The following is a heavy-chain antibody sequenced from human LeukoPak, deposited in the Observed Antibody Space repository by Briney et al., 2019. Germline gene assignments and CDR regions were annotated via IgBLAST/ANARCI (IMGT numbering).Heavy chain of an antibody. Sequence: ASVKVSCKASGYTFTGYYMHRVRQAPGQGLEWMGWINPNSGGTNYAQKFQGRVTMTRDTSISTAYMELSRLRSDDTAVYYCARAFEYYYDSSGYLGFDYWGQGTLVTVSS. CDR1: GYTFTGYY. V-gene: IGHV1-2*02. J-gene: IGHJ4*02. CDR3: ARAFEYYYDSSGYLGFDY. CDR2: INPNSGGT. D-gene: IGHD3-22*01.